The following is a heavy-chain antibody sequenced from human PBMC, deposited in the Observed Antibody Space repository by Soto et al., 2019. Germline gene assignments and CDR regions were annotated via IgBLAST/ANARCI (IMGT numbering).Heavy chain of an antibody. J-gene: IGHJ4*02. Sequence: SGPTLVNPKQTLILTCAFPGFSLSRKGMSVSWIRQPPGKALEFPALIDWEEEKFSSPSLRTRLTVSKDTSKSQVVLTLTNVDPVDTATYYCTRSNNWNYEYYFDYSGQGPLVTVSS. CDR2: IDWEEEK. D-gene: IGHD1-7*01. CDR3: TRSNNWNYEYYFDY. V-gene: IGHV2-70*01. CDR1: GFSLSRKGMS.